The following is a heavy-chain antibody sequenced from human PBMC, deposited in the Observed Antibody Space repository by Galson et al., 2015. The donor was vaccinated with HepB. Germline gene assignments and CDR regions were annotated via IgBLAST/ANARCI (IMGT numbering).Heavy chain of an antibody. J-gene: IGHJ4*02. CDR3: AKGYCSGTSCYVFDY. D-gene: IGHD2-15*01. Sequence: SLRLSCAASGFTFSSYAMSWVRQAPGKGLEWVSSVTGSGSSIYYADSVKGRFTISRDNSKNTLYLHMSSLRAEDTAIYYCAKGYCSGTSCYVFDYWGQGALVTVSS. V-gene: IGHV3-23*01. CDR1: GFTFSSYA. CDR2: VTGSGSSI.